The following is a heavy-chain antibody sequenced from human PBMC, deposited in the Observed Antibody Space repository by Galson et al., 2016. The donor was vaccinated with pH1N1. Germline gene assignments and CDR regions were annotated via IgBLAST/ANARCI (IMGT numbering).Heavy chain of an antibody. J-gene: IGHJ4*02. D-gene: IGHD6-6*01. Sequence: SLRLSCAASGFTFNNYWMTRVRQAPGKGLEWVANINQDGSQKYSVDSVKGRFTISRDNAKNSLYLQMNSLRAEDTAVYYCARSIAGRDSYWGQGTLVTVSS. CDR2: INQDGSQK. CDR3: ARSIAGRDSY. V-gene: IGHV3-7*04. CDR1: GFTFNNYW.